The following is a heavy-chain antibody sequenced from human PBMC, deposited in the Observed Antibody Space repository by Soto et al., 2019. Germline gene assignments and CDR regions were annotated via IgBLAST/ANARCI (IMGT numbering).Heavy chain of an antibody. CDR2: IYWDDDK. V-gene: IGHV2-5*02. D-gene: IGHD6-13*01. Sequence: QITLKESGPTLVKPTQTLTLTCTFSGFSLSTSGVGVGWIRQPPGKALEWLALIYWDDDKRYSPSLKSRLTITKDTSKNQVVLTMTNMDPVDTATYYWAHRGVAAAGLDYWGQGTLVTVSS. CDR3: AHRGVAAAGLDY. CDR1: GFSLSTSGVG. J-gene: IGHJ4*02.